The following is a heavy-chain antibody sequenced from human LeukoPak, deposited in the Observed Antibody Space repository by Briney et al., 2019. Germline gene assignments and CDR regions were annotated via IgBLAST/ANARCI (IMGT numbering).Heavy chain of an antibody. J-gene: IGHJ4*02. V-gene: IGHV4-34*01. CDR2: INHSGST. Sequence: SETLSLTRAVYGGSFSGYYWSWIRQPPGKGLEWIGEINHSGSTNYNPSLKSRVTISVDTSKNQFSLKLSSVTAADTAVYYCARGGGIQLWLRGFDYWGQGTLVTVSS. CDR3: ARGGGIQLWLRGFDY. D-gene: IGHD5-18*01. CDR1: GGSFSGYY.